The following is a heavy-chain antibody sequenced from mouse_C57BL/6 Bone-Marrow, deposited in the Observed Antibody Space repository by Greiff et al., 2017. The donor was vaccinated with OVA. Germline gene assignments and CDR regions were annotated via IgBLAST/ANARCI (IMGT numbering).Heavy chain of an antibody. V-gene: IGHV5-2*01. D-gene: IGHD2-4*01. CDR2: INSDGGST. CDR3: ARHASTMIHDGFAY. Sequence: EVKVVESGGGLVQPGESLKLSCESNEYEFPSHDMSWVRKTPEKRLELVAAINSDGGSTYYPDTMERRFIISRDNTKKTLYLQMSSLRSEDTALYYCARHASTMIHDGFAYWGQGTLVTVSA. J-gene: IGHJ3*01. CDR1: EYEFPSHD.